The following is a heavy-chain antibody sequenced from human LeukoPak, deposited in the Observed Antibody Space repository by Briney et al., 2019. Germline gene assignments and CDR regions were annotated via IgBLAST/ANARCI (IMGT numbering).Heavy chain of an antibody. D-gene: IGHD6-19*01. Sequence: SETLSLTCTVSGDSISNYYGSWIRQSPGKELEWMGYMYNRGSTIYNPSLKSRVTISTDTSKNQFSLRLTSVTAADTAVYYCARAEKAVTGTLDSWGQGTLITVSS. J-gene: IGHJ4*02. CDR1: GDSISNYY. V-gene: IGHV4-59*01. CDR3: ARAEKAVTGTLDS. CDR2: MYNRGST.